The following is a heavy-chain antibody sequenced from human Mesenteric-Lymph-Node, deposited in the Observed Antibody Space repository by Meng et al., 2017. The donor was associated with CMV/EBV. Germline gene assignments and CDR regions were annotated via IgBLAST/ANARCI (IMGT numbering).Heavy chain of an antibody. CDR1: GFTFSSYG. CDR2: IRYDGSNK. J-gene: IGHJ3*02. D-gene: IGHD3-10*01. CDR3: AKDSYGSGSYYNMGDAFDI. Sequence: GGSLRLSCAASGFTFSSYGMHWVRQAPGKGLKWVAFIRYDGSNKYYADSVKGRFTISRDNSKNTLYLQMNSLRAEDTAVYYCAKDSYGSGSYYNMGDAFDIWGQGTMVTVSS. V-gene: IGHV3-30*02.